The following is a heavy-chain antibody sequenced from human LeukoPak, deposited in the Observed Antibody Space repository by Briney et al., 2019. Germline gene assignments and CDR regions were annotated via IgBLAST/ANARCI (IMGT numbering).Heavy chain of an antibody. CDR2: ISSSSSTI. Sequence: PGESLRLSCAASGFTFSSYSMNWVRQAPGKGLEWVSYISSSSSTIYYADSVKGRFTISRDNAKDSLYLQMSSLRAEDTAVYYCAREGVGFDPWGQGTLVTVSS. D-gene: IGHD3-10*01. V-gene: IGHV3-48*01. CDR3: AREGVGFDP. J-gene: IGHJ5*02. CDR1: GFTFSSYS.